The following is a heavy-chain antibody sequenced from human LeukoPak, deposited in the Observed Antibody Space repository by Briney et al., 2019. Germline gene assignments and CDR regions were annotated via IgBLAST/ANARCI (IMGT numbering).Heavy chain of an antibody. CDR2: ISASGHIS. CDR1: GFTFSSYA. J-gene: IGHJ3*02. D-gene: IGHD3-3*01. V-gene: IGHV3-23*01. CDR3: AMEGFDI. Sequence: GGSLRLSCAASGFTFSSYAMHWGRQAPGKGLEWVSIISASGHISNYAESVKGRFTISRDNSKNTLYLQMNSLRVEDTAIYYCAMEGFDIWGQGTMVTVSS.